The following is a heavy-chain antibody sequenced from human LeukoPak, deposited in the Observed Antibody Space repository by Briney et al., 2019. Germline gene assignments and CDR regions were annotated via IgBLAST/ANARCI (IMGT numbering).Heavy chain of an antibody. V-gene: IGHV3-7*01. CDR2: IKNDGSEK. Sequence: PGGSLRLSCAASGFVFRNYFMSWVRQAPGKGLEWVASIKNDGSEKYYVDSVRGRYTISRDNTKNSLYLQMSSLRAEDTVVYYCATDRGWRTSGYYLYYFEYWGQGTLVTFSS. J-gene: IGHJ4*02. CDR1: GFVFRNYF. CDR3: ATDRGWRTSGYYLYYFEY. D-gene: IGHD3-3*01.